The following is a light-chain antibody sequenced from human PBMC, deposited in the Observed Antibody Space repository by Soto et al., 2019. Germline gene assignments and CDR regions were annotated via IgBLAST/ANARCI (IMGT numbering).Light chain of an antibody. CDR3: SSYASSSPFV. CDR2: DVS. Sequence: HSALTQPASVSGSPGQSLTISCTGTGSDVGGYKYVSWYQQLPGKAPKLMIYDVSYRPSGVSDRFSGSKSGNTASLIISGLQAEDEADYYCSSYASSSPFVFGTGTKVTVL. V-gene: IGLV2-14*01. CDR1: GSDVGGYKY. J-gene: IGLJ1*01.